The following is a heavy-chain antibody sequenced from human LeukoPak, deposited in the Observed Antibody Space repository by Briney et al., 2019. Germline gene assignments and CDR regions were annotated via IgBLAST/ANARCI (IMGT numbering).Heavy chain of an antibody. J-gene: IGHJ4*02. CDR1: GFTFSSYW. V-gene: IGHV3-74*01. CDR3: ARDASSYDSSGYYYRGVDY. Sequence: GGSLRLSCAASGFTFSSYWMHWVRQAPGKGLVWVSRINSDGSSTSYADSVKGRFTISRDNAKNTLYLQMNSLRAEDTAVYYCARDASSYDSSGYYYRGVDYWGQGTLVTVSS. CDR2: INSDGSST. D-gene: IGHD3-22*01.